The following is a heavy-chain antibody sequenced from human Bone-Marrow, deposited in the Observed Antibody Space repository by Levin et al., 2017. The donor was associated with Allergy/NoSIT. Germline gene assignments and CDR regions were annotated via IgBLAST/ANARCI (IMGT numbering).Heavy chain of an antibody. D-gene: IGHD4-17*01. CDR2: IWYDGSNK. CDR3: ARDVYGDYVGVTDY. V-gene: IGHV3-33*01. CDR1: GFTFSSYG. Sequence: GGSLRLSCAASGFTFSSYGMHWVRQAPGKGLEWVAVIWYDGSNKYYADSVKGRFTISRDNSKNTLYLQMNSLRAEDTAVYYCARDVYGDYVGVTDYWGQGTLVTVSS. J-gene: IGHJ4*02.